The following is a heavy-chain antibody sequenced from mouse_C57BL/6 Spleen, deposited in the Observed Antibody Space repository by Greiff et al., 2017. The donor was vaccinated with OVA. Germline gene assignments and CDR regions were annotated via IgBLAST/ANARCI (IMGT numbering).Heavy chain of an antibody. V-gene: IGHV10-1*01. J-gene: IGHJ4*01. Sequence: EVKLVESGGGLVQPKGSLKLSCAASGFSFNTYAMNWVRQAPGKGLEWVARIRSKSNNYAKYYADSVKDRFTISRDDSESMLYLQMNNLKTEDTAMYYCVRHGTGFYAMDYWGQGTSVTVSS. D-gene: IGHD4-1*01. CDR3: VRHGTGFYAMDY. CDR2: IRSKSNNYAK. CDR1: GFSFNTYA.